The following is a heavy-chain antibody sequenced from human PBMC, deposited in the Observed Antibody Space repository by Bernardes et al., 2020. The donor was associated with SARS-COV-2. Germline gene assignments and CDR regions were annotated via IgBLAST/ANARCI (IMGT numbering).Heavy chain of an antibody. CDR1: GGSISSYY. CDR3: AREVQYYDFWSGPLSTDYYYYYMDV. Sequence: SLTCTVSGGSISSYYWSWIRQPPGKGLEWIGYIYYSGSTNYNPSLKSRVTISVDTSKNQFSLKLSSVTAADTAVYYCAREVQYYDFWSGPLSTDYYYYYMDVWGKGTTVTVSS. D-gene: IGHD3-3*01. V-gene: IGHV4-59*01. CDR2: IYYSGST. J-gene: IGHJ6*03.